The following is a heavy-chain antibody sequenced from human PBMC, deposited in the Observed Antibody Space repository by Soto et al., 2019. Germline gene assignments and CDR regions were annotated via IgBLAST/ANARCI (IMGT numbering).Heavy chain of an antibody. Sequence: SETLSLTCAVYGGSFSGYYWSWIRQPPGKGLEWIGEINHSGSTNYNPSLKSRVTISVDTSKNQFSLKLSSVTAADTAVYYCARVRGVNYYYYYGMDVWGQGTTVTVSS. CDR2: INHSGST. CDR3: ARVRGVNYYYYYGMDV. J-gene: IGHJ6*02. CDR1: GGSFSGYY. D-gene: IGHD3-10*01. V-gene: IGHV4-34*01.